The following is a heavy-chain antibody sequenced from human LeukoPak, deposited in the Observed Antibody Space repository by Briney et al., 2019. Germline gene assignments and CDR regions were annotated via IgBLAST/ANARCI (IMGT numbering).Heavy chain of an antibody. V-gene: IGHV3-30*04. Sequence: GRSLRLSCAASGFTFSSYAMHWVRQAPGKGLEWVAVISYDGSNKYYADSVKGRFTISRDNSKNTLYLQMNSLRAEDTAVYYCARGYSSGWFDYWGQGTPVTVSS. CDR3: ARGYSSGWFDY. D-gene: IGHD6-19*01. CDR1: GFTFSSYA. J-gene: IGHJ5*01. CDR2: ISYDGSNK.